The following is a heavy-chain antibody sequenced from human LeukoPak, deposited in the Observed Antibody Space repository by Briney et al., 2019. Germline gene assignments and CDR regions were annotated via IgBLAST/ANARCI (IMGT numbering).Heavy chain of an antibody. D-gene: IGHD6-13*01. CDR1: GFTFTDYW. V-gene: IGHV3-7*01. J-gene: IGHJ4*01. CDR2: IRQDGGEK. Sequence: GGSLRLSCAVSGFTFTDYWMNWVRQAPGKGLEGVASIRQDGGEKSYVDSVKGRFTISRDNTKNSLYLQINSLRAEDTAVYYCARDGTAAGLYFDLWGQGTLVTVSS. CDR3: ARDGTAAGLYFDL.